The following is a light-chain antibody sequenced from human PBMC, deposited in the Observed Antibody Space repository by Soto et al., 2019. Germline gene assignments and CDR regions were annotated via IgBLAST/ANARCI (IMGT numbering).Light chain of an antibody. J-gene: IGKJ4*01. CDR1: QSASTF. V-gene: IGKV1-5*01. CDR3: QQTRAYPST. Sequence: VGDRVTITCRASQSASTFLAWYQQKPGQAPKLLIYDASTLQSGVPSRFSASGSGTEFALTITSLQAEDFATYYCQQTRAYPSTFGGGTKVDIK. CDR2: DAS.